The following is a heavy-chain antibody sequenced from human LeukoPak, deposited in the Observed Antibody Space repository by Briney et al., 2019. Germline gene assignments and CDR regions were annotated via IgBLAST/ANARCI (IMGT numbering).Heavy chain of an antibody. D-gene: IGHD3-10*01. V-gene: IGHV4-34*01. CDR2: INHSGST. J-gene: IGHJ4*02. CDR1: GGSFSGYY. Sequence: SETLSLTCAVYGGSFSGYYWSWIRQPPGKGLEWNGEINHSGSTNYNPSLKSRVTISVDTSKNQCSLKLSSVAAADTAVYYCERGLDSGSYIDYWGQGTLVTVSS. CDR3: ERGLDSGSYIDY.